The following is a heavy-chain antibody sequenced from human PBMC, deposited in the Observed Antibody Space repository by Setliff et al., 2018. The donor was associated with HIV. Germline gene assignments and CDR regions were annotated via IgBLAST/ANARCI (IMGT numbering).Heavy chain of an antibody. CDR1: GYTFPNYG. CDR2: VSAYNGLT. D-gene: IGHD1-26*01. CDR3: ARDRRYSGTYHIDY. J-gene: IGHJ4*02. V-gene: IGHV1-18*01. Sequence: ASVKVSCKASGYTFPNYGISWVRQAPGQGLEWMGWVSAYNGLTNYAQNLQGRVTMTTDTSSTTAFLELRSLRSDDTAMHYCARDRRYSGTYHIDYWGQGTRVTVSS.